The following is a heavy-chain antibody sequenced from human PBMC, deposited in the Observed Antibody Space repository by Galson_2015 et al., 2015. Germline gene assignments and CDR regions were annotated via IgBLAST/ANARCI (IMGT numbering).Heavy chain of an antibody. Sequence: SLRLSCAASGFTLGSHWMSWVRQTPGKGLEWVANINPDGSAKSYLDSVKGRFTISRDNAKNSLCLQMNTLRADDTAVYYCAREQVNFYNTHGSHFDFWGQGTLVTVSS. J-gene: IGHJ4*02. CDR1: GFTLGSHW. D-gene: IGHD2/OR15-2a*01. CDR3: AREQVNFYNTHGSHFDF. V-gene: IGHV3-7*01. CDR2: INPDGSAK.